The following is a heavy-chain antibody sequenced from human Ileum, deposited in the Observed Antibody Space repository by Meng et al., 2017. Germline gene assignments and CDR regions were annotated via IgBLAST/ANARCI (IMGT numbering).Heavy chain of an antibody. Sequence: QPMQWGAGMLKPSETLSLTCNVYGDSFTDYYWNWIREPPGKGLEWIGEIHYSGSTNYNPSLESRVTISEDTSQKQFSLRLSSVTAADTAVYYCARRIRGGSYLGWGQGTLVTVSS. J-gene: IGHJ4*02. CDR1: GDSFTDYY. CDR3: ARRIRGGSYLG. CDR2: IHYSGST. V-gene: IGHV4-34*01. D-gene: IGHD1-26*01.